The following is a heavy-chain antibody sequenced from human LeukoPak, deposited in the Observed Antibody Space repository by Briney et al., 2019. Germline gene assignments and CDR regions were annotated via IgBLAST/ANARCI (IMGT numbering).Heavy chain of an antibody. CDR3: TRDRGAYNLYDY. CDR1: GFTFGDYA. Sequence: GGSQRLSCTASGFTFGDYAMSWIRQAPGKGLEWVGFIRSKAYGETADYAASVNGRFTISRDDSKAIAYLQMNSLKTEDTAVYHCTRDRGAYNLYDYWGQGTLVTVSS. V-gene: IGHV3-49*03. CDR2: IRSKAYGETA. D-gene: IGHD1-1*01. J-gene: IGHJ4*02.